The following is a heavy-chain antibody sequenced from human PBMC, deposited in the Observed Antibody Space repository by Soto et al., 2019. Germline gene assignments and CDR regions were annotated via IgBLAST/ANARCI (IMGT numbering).Heavy chain of an antibody. J-gene: IGHJ4*02. V-gene: IGHV3-11*01. D-gene: IGHD5-12*01. Sequence: SGGSLRLSCAASGFTFSDYYMSWIRQAPGKGLEWVSYISSSGSTIYYADSVKGRFTISRDNAKNSLYLQMNSLRAEDTAVYYCARDHHRYSGYDYVDYWGQGTLVTVSS. CDR1: GFTFSDYY. CDR2: ISSSGSTI. CDR3: ARDHHRYSGYDYVDY.